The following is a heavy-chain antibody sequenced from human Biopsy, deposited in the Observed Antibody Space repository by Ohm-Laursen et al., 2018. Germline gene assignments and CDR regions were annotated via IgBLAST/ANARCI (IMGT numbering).Heavy chain of an antibody. D-gene: IGHD3-22*01. CDR1: GDSISTYY. CDR2: VYYTGST. Sequence: TLTLTCAVSGDSISTYYWSWIRQPPGKGLEWIGYVYYTGSTDYNPSLQSRVTISVDTSKNHFSLRLRSVTPADTAIYYCARDRGYYSDRTVPGYFDLWGRGTLVTVSS. V-gene: IGHV4-59*01. CDR3: ARDRGYYSDRTVPGYFDL. J-gene: IGHJ2*01.